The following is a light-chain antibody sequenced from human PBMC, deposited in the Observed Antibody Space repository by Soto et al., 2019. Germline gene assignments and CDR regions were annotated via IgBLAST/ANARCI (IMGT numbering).Light chain of an antibody. J-gene: IGLJ2*01. CDR3: SSYTGSSTLL. CDR1: SSDVGGYNY. V-gene: IGLV2-14*01. Sequence: QSALTQPASVSGSPGQSITISCTGTSSDVGGYNYVSWYQQHPGKAPKLMIYAVSNRPSGVSNRFSASKSGNTASLTISGLQAEDEADYYCSSYTGSSTLLFGGGTKLTVL. CDR2: AVS.